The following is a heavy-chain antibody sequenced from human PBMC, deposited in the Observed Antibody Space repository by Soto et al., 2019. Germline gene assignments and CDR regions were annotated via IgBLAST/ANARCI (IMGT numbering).Heavy chain of an antibody. D-gene: IGHD5-18*01. V-gene: IGHV4-34*01. J-gene: IGHJ5*02. Sequence: SETLSLTWAVYGGSFSGYYWTWIRQPPGTGLEWIGEINHSGSTYYNPSLKSRVTISVDTSKNQFSLKLSSVTAADTAVYYCARLVDTAMFSWGQGTLVTVSS. CDR2: INHSGST. CDR1: GGSFSGYY. CDR3: ARLVDTAMFS.